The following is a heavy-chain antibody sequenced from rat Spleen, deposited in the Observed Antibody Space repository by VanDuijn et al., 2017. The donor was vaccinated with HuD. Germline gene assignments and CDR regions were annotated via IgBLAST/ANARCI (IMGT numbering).Heavy chain of an antibody. CDR1: GFTFSDYA. CDR3: ARPNYPGFNYFDY. D-gene: IGHD1-4*01. J-gene: IGHJ2*01. V-gene: IGHV5-22*01. Sequence: EVQLVESGGGLVQPRRSMKLSCAASGFTFSDYAMAWVRQSPKKGLEWVASITYEGSSSYYGDSVKGRFTISRDNAKSTLYLQMNSLRSEDTATYYCARPNYPGFNYFDYWGQGVMVTVSS. CDR2: ITYEGSSS.